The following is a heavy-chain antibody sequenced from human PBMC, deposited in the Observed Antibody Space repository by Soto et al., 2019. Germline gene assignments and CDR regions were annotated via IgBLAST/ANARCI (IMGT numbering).Heavy chain of an antibody. CDR2: IYYSGST. J-gene: IGHJ4*02. Sequence: SETLSLTCTVSGGSISSSSYYWGWIRQPPGKGLEWIGSIYYSGSTYYNPSLKSRVTISVDTSKNQFSLKLSSVTAADTAVYYCARGTTVTTGHYWGQGTLVTVSS. CDR1: GGSISSSSYY. D-gene: IGHD4-17*01. CDR3: ARGTTVTTGHY. V-gene: IGHV4-39*07.